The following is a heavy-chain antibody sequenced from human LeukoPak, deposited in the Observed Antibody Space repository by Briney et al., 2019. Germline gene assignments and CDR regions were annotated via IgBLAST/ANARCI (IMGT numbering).Heavy chain of an antibody. D-gene: IGHD6-19*01. J-gene: IGHJ2*01. CDR3: ARGGQWLVGTPRTRYFDL. V-gene: IGHV3-72*01. CDR1: GFTFSDYY. CDR2: VRNKVYTYST. Sequence: PGGSLRLSCAASGFTFSDYYMDWVRQTPGKGLEWVGRVRNKVYTYSTEYAASVKGRFTVSGDDSKNSLYLQMNSLRAEDTAVYYCARGGQWLVGTPRTRYFDLWGRGTLVTVSS.